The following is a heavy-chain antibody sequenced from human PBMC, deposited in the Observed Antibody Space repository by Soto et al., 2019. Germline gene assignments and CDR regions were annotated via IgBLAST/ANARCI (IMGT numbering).Heavy chain of an antibody. CDR2: LSSSSSYT. V-gene: IGHV3-11*03. Sequence: SGFTFSDYSMIWIRQAPGNGLEWVSYLSSSSSYTNYADSVKGRFTISRDNAKNSLYLQMNSLRAEDTAVYYCAKSMVRGVIQAIDYWGQGTLVTVSS. CDR3: AKSMVRGVIQAIDY. D-gene: IGHD3-10*01. J-gene: IGHJ4*02. CDR1: GFTFSDYS.